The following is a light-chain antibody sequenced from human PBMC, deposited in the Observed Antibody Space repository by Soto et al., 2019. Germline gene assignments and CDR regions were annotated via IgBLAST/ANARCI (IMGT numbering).Light chain of an antibody. J-gene: IGKJ1*01. CDR3: QQYNNYAWT. V-gene: IGKV1-5*03. Sequence: DIQMTQSPSTLSASVGDRVAITCRASQSISIWLAWYQQKPGKAPTLLIYKASSLDSGVPSRFSGSGSGTELTLHISSLQHADFAPYYCQQYNNYAWTFGQGTPVDIK. CDR1: QSISIW. CDR2: KAS.